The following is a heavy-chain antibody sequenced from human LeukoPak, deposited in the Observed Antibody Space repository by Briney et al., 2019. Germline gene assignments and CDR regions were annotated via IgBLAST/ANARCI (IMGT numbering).Heavy chain of an antibody. CDR3: ARDLHCSGGSCYSYNYYGMDV. J-gene: IGHJ6*02. Sequence: PGGSLRLSCAASGFTFSDYYMSWIRQAPGKGLEWVSYISSSGSTIYYADSVKGRFTISRDNAKNSLYLQMNSLRAEDTAVYYCARDLHCSGGSCYSYNYYGMDVWGQGTTVTVSS. CDR2: ISSSGSTI. V-gene: IGHV3-11*01. CDR1: GFTFSDYY. D-gene: IGHD2-15*01.